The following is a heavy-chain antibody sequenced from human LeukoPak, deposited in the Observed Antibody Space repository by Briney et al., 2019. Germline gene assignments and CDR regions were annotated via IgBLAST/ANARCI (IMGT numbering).Heavy chain of an antibody. Sequence: GGSLRLSCAASGFPLSSYAMSWVRQAPGKGLEWVSATSSSDAGTYYADSVRGRFTISRDNSKNTLYLQMNTLRTDDTAVYYCVTSKGAGYFDYWGQGTLVTVSS. CDR1: GFPLSSYA. J-gene: IGHJ4*02. D-gene: IGHD6-19*01. V-gene: IGHV3-23*01. CDR2: TSSSDAGT. CDR3: VTSKGAGYFDY.